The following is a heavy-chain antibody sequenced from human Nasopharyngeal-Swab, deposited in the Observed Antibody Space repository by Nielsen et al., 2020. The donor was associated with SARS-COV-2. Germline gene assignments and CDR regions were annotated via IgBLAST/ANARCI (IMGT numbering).Heavy chain of an antibody. CDR2: ISSSSTYI. Sequence: GESLKISCAASGFTFSNYNMNWVRQAPGKGLEWVSSISSSSTYIYYADSVKGRLTISRDNTKNSLSLQMNSLRAEDTAVYYCASIRGYFDYWGQGTLVTVSS. D-gene: IGHD3-22*01. CDR1: GFTFSNYN. J-gene: IGHJ4*02. V-gene: IGHV3-21*01. CDR3: ASIRGYFDY.